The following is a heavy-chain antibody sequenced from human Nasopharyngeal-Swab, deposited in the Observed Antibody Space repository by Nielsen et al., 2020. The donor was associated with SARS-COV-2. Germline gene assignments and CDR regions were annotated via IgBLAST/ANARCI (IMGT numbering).Heavy chain of an antibody. D-gene: IGHD2-2*01. Sequence: GGSLRLSCAASGFSFSTYSMNWVRQAPGKGLEWVTFISSDGSNKYYADSVKGRFTISRDNSKNTVYLQVNSLRADDTAVYYCARGTYDFQLLFCDYWGQGTLVTVSS. CDR1: GFSFSTYS. V-gene: IGHV3-30-3*01. J-gene: IGHJ4*02. CDR2: ISSDGSNK. CDR3: ARGTYDFQLLFCDY.